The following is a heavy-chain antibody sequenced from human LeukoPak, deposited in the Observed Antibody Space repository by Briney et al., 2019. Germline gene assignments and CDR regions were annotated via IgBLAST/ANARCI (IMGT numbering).Heavy chain of an antibody. J-gene: IGHJ3*02. D-gene: IGHD3-16*01. CDR1: GYTFTSHG. Sequence: GASVKVSCKASGYTFTSHGITWARQAPGQGLEWMGWISVYNGNTNYSQKLQGRVTMTTDTSTRTVYMELRSLRSDDTAVYYCARDPSLGLYTGGMEAFDIWGQGTVVTVSS. V-gene: IGHV1-18*01. CDR3: ARDPSLGLYTGGMEAFDI. CDR2: ISVYNGNT.